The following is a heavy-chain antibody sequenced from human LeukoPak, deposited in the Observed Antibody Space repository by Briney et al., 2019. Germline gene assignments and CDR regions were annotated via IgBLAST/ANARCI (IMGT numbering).Heavy chain of an antibody. D-gene: IGHD1-26*01. J-gene: IGHJ4*02. CDR1: GGTFSSYA. CDR2: IIPILGIA. V-gene: IGHV1-69*04. Sequence: SVKVSCKASGGTFSSYAISWVRQAPGQGLEWMGRIIPILGIANYAQKFQGRVTITADKSTSTAYMELSSLRSEDTAVYYCARRARLNLEWELLGRLEPFDYWGQGTLVTVSS. CDR3: ARRARLNLEWELLGRLEPFDY.